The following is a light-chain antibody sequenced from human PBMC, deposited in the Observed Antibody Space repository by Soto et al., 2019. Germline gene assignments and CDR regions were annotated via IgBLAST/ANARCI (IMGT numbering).Light chain of an antibody. Sequence: DFQMTQSPSTLSASVGDRVTITCRASQSISSWLAWYQQKPGKAPNLLIYKASSLESGVPSRFSGSGSGTEFTLTISSLQPDDFATYYCQQYNSYSRTFGQGTKVEIK. V-gene: IGKV1-5*03. CDR2: KAS. J-gene: IGKJ1*01. CDR1: QSISSW. CDR3: QQYNSYSRT.